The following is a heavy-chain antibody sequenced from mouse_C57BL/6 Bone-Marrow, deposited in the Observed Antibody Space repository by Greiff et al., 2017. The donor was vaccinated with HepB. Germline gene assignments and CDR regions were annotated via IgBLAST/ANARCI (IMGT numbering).Heavy chain of an antibody. CDR3: ARVLGAMDY. CDR2: IYPGDGDT. J-gene: IGHJ4*01. V-gene: IGHV1-82*01. CDR1: GYAFSSSW. D-gene: IGHD4-1*01. Sequence: VQLVESGPELVKPGASVKISCKASGYAFSSSWMNWVKQRPGKGLEWIGRIYPGDGDTNYNGKFKGKATLTADKSSSTAYMQLSSLTSEDSAVYFCARVLGAMDYWGQGTSVTVSS.